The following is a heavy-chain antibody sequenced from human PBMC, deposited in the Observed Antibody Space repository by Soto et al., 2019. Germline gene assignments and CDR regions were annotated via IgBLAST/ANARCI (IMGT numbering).Heavy chain of an antibody. CDR3: AKGQYSSSRPGYNWFDP. D-gene: IGHD6-6*01. J-gene: IGHJ5*02. V-gene: IGHV5-51*01. CDR1: GYSFTSYW. Sequence: GESLKISCKGSGYSFTSYWIGWVRQMPGKGLEWMGIIYPGDSDTRYSPSFQGQVTISADKSISTAYLQWSSLKASDTAMYYCAKGQYSSSRPGYNWFDPWGQGTLVTVSS. CDR2: IYPGDSDT.